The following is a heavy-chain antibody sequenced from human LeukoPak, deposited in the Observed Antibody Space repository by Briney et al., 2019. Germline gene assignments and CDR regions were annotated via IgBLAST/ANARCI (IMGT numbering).Heavy chain of an antibody. CDR2: INPKNGYA. J-gene: IGHJ5*02. CDR3: AKAGRSDYFLRWFDP. V-gene: IGHV1-2*02. Sequence: SVKVSCKAAGYNFNDYYMHWLRQVPGQGFEWLGWINPKNGYATYAGKLLGRLTMTSDKSTSTSSRDLISLRSDDPAIYYCAKAGRSDYFLRWFDPWGQGTLVTVSS. D-gene: IGHD3-10*01. CDR1: GYNFNDYY.